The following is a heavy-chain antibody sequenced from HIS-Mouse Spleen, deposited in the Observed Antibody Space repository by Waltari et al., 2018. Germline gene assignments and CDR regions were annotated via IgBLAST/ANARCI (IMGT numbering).Heavy chain of an antibody. V-gene: IGHV4-39*07. Sequence: QLQLQESGPGLVKPSEPLSLTCPVSGCSIRSSSYYWGWIRPPPGMGLELIGSIYYSGSTYYNPSLKSRVTISVDTSKNQFSLKLSSVTAADTAVYYCAREIPYSSSWYDWYFDLWGRGTLVTVSS. CDR1: GCSIRSSSYY. CDR3: AREIPYSSSWYDWYFDL. D-gene: IGHD6-13*01. CDR2: IYYSGST. J-gene: IGHJ2*01.